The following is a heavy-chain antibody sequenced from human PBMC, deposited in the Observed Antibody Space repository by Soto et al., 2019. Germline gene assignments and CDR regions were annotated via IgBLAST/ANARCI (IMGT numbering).Heavy chain of an antibody. CDR1: GYTFTSYG. Sequence: QVQLVQSGAEVKKPGASVKVSCKASGYTFTSYGITWVRQAPGQGLEWMGWISAYNGNTNYAQKLQGRVTMTTDTTTSTAYMELRSLRSDATAVYYGARDTTWIQLWPTLDYWGEGTLVTVAS. CDR2: ISAYNGNT. V-gene: IGHV1-18*04. D-gene: IGHD5-18*01. J-gene: IGHJ4*02. CDR3: ARDTTWIQLWPTLDY.